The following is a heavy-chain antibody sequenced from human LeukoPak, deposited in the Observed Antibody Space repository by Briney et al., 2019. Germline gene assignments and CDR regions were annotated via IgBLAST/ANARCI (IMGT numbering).Heavy chain of an antibody. CDR2: MSSSGSTI. CDR1: GFTFSSYE. CDR3: ASFDDYDFWSGYSY. Sequence: GGSLRLSCAASGFTFSSYEMNWVRQAPGKGLEWVSYMSSSGSTIYYADSVKGRFTISRDNAKNSLYLQMNSLRAEDTAVYYCASFDDYDFWSGYSYWGQGTLVTVSS. J-gene: IGHJ4*02. D-gene: IGHD3-3*01. V-gene: IGHV3-48*03.